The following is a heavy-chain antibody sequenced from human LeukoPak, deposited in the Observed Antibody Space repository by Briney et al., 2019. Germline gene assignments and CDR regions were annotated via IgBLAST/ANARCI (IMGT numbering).Heavy chain of an antibody. CDR2: ISVDGEST. J-gene: IGHJ4*02. CDR1: GFGVSSFG. D-gene: IGHD6-19*01. Sequence: GGSLRLSCAVSGFGVSSFGMSWVRQAPGKGLEWISAISVDGESTYYADSVKGRFIISRDTSKNTLGLQLSSLRADDTAVYYCAQGYLSGWYPYWGQGSLVTVSS. CDR3: AQGYLSGWYPY. V-gene: IGHV3-23*01.